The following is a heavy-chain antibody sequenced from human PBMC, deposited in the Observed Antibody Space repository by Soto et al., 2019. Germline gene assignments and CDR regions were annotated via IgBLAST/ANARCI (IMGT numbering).Heavy chain of an antibody. V-gene: IGHV1-18*01. CDR2: ISAYNGNT. CDR3: ARDPGYSYGYN. J-gene: IGHJ4*02. D-gene: IGHD5-18*01. Sequence: ASVKVSCKASGYTFTSYSISWVRQAPGQGLEWMGWISAYNGNTKYAQKLQGRVTITTDTSTSTAYMELSSLRSEDTAVYYCARDPGYSYGYNWGQGTLVTVSS. CDR1: GYTFTSYS.